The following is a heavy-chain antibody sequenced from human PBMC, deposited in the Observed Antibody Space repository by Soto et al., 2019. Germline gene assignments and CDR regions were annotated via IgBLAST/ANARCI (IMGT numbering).Heavy chain of an antibody. CDR2: IIPLFATT. CDR3: ARDLSVSYKRGDVFDI. CDR1: GGAFHSYA. J-gene: IGHJ3*02. V-gene: IGHV1-69*13. Sequence: ASVKVSCKASGGAFHSYAISWVRQAPGQGLEWMGGIIPLFATTNYAQKFQGRVTIIADESTSTVYMELSSLRFDDTAVCYCARDLSVSYKRGDVFDIWGQGTMVTVSS. D-gene: IGHD3-10*01.